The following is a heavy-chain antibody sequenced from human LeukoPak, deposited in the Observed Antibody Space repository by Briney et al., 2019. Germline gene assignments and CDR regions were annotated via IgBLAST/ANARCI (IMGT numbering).Heavy chain of an antibody. Sequence: SVKVSCKASGGTFSSYAISWVRQAPGQGLEWMGRIIPILGIANYAQKFQGRVTITADKSTSTAYMELSSLRSEDTAVYYCAQCGSSTSCPRQPEDYGGPGTPATVS. V-gene: IGHV1-69*04. D-gene: IGHD2-2*01. CDR2: IIPILGIA. J-gene: IGHJ1*01. CDR3: AQCGSSTSCPRQPEDY. CDR1: GGTFSSYA.